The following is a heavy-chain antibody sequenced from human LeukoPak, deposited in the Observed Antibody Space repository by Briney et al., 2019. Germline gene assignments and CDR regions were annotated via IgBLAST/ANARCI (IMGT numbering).Heavy chain of an antibody. J-gene: IGHJ4*02. CDR2: LYSDGST. V-gene: IGHV3-66*01. Sequence: GGSLRLSCAASEFTVSSHYMSWVRQAPGKELEWVSVLYSDGSTYYADYVKDRFTISRDNSKNTLYLQMNSLRAEDTAVYYCARMLAVAGIVGGDYFDSWGQETLVTVSS. CDR1: EFTVSSHY. CDR3: ARMLAVAGIVGGDYFDS. D-gene: IGHD6-19*01.